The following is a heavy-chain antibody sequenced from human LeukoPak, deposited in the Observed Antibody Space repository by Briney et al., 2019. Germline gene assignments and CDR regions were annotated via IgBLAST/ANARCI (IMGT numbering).Heavy chain of an antibody. D-gene: IGHD1-26*01. J-gene: IGHJ4*02. CDR1: GFSFSSYA. V-gene: IGHV3-23*01. Sequence: PGGSLRLSCAASGFSFSSYAMSWVRQAPGKGLEWGSAISGSGGSTYYADSVKGRFTISRDNSKNTLYVQMNSLRAEDTAVYYCAKAGSYWDFDYWGQGTLVTVSS. CDR2: ISGSGGST. CDR3: AKAGSYWDFDY.